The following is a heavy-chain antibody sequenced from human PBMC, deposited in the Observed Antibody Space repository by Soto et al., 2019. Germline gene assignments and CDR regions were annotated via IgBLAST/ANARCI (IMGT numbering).Heavy chain of an antibody. CDR3: ARHRHPRGTVGATSPFDP. CDR1: GFSVSSNY. V-gene: IGHV3-53*01. J-gene: IGHJ5*02. D-gene: IGHD1-26*01. Sequence: GGSVRLSCAISGFSVSSNYLSWVRQAPGKGLEWVSVHYSGGSTYYADSVQGRFTISRDKSNNTLYLQMRRVRAEDTAVYFCARHRHPRGTVGATSPFDPWGQGTQVTVSS. CDR2: HYSGGST.